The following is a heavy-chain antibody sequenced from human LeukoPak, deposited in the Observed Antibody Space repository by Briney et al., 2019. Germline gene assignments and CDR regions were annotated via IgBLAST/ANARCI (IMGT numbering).Heavy chain of an antibody. D-gene: IGHD1-1*01. J-gene: IGHJ6*02. V-gene: IGHV3-48*03. CDR3: AREGEYKADGMDV. CDR2: ISSSGTSI. CDR1: GFTFSSYE. Sequence: GRSLRLSCGASGFTFSSYEMNWVREAPGKGLDWVSYISSSGTSIYYADSVKGRFTISRDNAKDSLYLQMDSLRAEDTAVYYCAREGEYKADGMDVWGQGTTVIVSS.